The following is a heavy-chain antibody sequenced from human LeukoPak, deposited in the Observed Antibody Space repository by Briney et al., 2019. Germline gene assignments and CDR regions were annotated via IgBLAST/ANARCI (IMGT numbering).Heavy chain of an antibody. J-gene: IGHJ4*02. Sequence: GGSLRLSCVASGFTLSTYSINWVRQAPGKGLEWVSFISSSGATIYYADSVKGRFTISRDNARDSLFLQMNSLRAEDTAVYYCASGSYFDYWGQGTLVTVSS. CDR3: ASGSYFDY. CDR1: GFTLSTYS. D-gene: IGHD1-26*01. V-gene: IGHV3-48*04. CDR2: ISSSGATI.